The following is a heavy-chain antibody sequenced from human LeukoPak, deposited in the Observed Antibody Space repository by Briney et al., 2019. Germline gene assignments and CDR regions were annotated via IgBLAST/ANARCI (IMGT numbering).Heavy chain of an antibody. CDR1: GGSISSYY. CDR3: ARVMFGSTTFYYYYYYMDV. J-gene: IGHJ6*03. D-gene: IGHD3-10*02. CDR2: IYYSGST. V-gene: IGHV4-59*01. Sequence: SETLSLTCTVSGGSISSYYWSWIRQPPGKGLEWIGYIYYSGSTNYNPPLKSRVTISVDTSKNQFSLKLSSVTAADTAVYYCARVMFGSTTFYYYYYYMDVWGKGTTVTISS.